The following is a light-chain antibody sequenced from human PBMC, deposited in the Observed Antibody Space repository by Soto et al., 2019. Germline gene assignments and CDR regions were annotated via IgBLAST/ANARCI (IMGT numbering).Light chain of an antibody. CDR2: DNN. J-gene: IGLJ2*01. Sequence: QSVLTQPPSVSAAPGQKVTISCSGSSSNIGNNYVSWYQHLPGTAPKLLIYDNNERPSGIPDRVSGSKSDTSATLGITGLQTGDEADYYCGTWDTSLSAVVFGGGTKLTVL. V-gene: IGLV1-51*01. CDR3: GTWDTSLSAVV. CDR1: SSNIGNNY.